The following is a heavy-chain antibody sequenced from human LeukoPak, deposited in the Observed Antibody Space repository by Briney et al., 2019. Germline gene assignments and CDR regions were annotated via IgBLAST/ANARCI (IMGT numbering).Heavy chain of an antibody. CDR3: ARDPVNSESYFTNFDY. CDR2: VSYDGSNK. Sequence: GRSLRLSCAASGFTFSSYAMHWVRQAPGKGLERVAVVSYDGSNKYYADSVKGRFTISRDNSKNTLYLQMNSLRAEDTAVYYCARDPVNSESYFTNFDYGGQGTLVTVSS. J-gene: IGHJ4*02. CDR1: GFTFSSYA. V-gene: IGHV3-30-3*01. D-gene: IGHD1-26*01.